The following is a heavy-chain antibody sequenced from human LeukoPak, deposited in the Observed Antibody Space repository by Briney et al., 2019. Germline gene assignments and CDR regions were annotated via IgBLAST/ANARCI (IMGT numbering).Heavy chain of an antibody. J-gene: IGHJ4*02. CDR3: AITIFGVVQPIPYY. Sequence: GGSLRLSCAASGFTFSSYSMNWVRQAPGKGLEWVSSISSCSSYIYYADSLKGRFTISRDNAKNSLYLQMNSLRAEDTAVYYCAITIFGVVQPIPYYWGQGTLVTVSS. D-gene: IGHD3-3*01. CDR1: GFTFSSYS. V-gene: IGHV3-21*01. CDR2: ISSCSSYI.